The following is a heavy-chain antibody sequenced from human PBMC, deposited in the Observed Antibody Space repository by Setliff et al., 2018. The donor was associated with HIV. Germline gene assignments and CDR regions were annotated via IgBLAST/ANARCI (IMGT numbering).Heavy chain of an antibody. Sequence: SETLSLTCSVSGDSIGAYHWSWIRQPPGRGLEWIGFIHSSGTTHYNPSLSSRVTISFDASKKYFSLKLTSVTAADTAMYYCATYSAGEGGRGHWGQGTLVTVS. V-gene: IGHV4-59*01. CDR1: GDSIGAYH. CDR3: ATYSAGEGGRGH. J-gene: IGHJ4*02. CDR2: IHSSGTT. D-gene: IGHD2-15*01.